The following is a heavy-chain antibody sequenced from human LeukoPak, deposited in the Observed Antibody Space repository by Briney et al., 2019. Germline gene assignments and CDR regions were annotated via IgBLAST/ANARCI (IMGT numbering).Heavy chain of an antibody. CDR3: ARQLRGGYSYSDY. CDR2: ICPGDSDT. V-gene: IGHV5-51*01. CDR1: GYTFTNNW. J-gene: IGHJ4*02. Sequence: GESLKISCKGSGYTFTNNWIAWVRQMPGKGLEWMGMICPGDSDTRYSPSFQGQVIISADKSISTAYLQWSSLKASDTAIYYCARQLRGGYSYSDYWGQGTLVTVSS. D-gene: IGHD5-18*01.